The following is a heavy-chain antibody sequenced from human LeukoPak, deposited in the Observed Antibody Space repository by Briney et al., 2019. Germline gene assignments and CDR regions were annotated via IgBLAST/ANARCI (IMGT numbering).Heavy chain of an antibody. J-gene: IGHJ4*02. V-gene: IGHV1-18*01. CDR1: GYTFTSYG. D-gene: IGHD3-22*01. CDR2: ISAYNGNT. CDR3: ARGLYYYDSSGPLDY. Sequence: ASVKVSCKASGYTFTSYGISWVRQAPGQGLEWMGWISAYNGNTNYAQKLQGRVTMTTDTSTSTAYMELRSLRSDDTAVYYCARGLYYYDSSGPLDYWGQGTLVTVSS.